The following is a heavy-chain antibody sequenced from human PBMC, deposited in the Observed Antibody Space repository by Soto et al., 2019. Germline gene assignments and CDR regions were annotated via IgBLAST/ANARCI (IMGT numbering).Heavy chain of an antibody. CDR2: IIPIFGTA. CDR1: GGTLSIHA. CDR3: ASKGDRRELITIYGMDV. J-gene: IGHJ6*02. D-gene: IGHD1-26*01. Sequence: SSVKVACKASGGTLSIHAISWVRQAPRQGLEWMGGIIPIFGTANSAQKFQGRVTINADKSTSTDYMELSSLRSEDTAVYYCASKGDRRELITIYGMDVWGQGTRVTVSS. V-gene: IGHV1-69*06.